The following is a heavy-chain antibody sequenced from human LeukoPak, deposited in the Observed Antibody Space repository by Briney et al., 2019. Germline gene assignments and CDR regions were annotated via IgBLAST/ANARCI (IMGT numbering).Heavy chain of an antibody. D-gene: IGHD5-24*01. Sequence: PSETLSLTCTVSGGSISSSSYYWGWIRQPPGKGLEWIGSIYHSGSTYYTPSLKSRVTISVDTSKNQFSLKLSSVTAADTAVYYCARSLEPNYYYYYGMDVWGQGTTVTVSS. CDR2: IYHSGST. CDR1: GGSISSSSYY. J-gene: IGHJ6*02. CDR3: ARSLEPNYYYYYGMDV. V-gene: IGHV4-39*01.